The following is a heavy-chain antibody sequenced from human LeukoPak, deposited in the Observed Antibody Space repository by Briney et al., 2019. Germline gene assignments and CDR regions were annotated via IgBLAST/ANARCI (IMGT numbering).Heavy chain of an antibody. CDR1: GGSISSYY. Sequence: SETPSLTCTVSGGSISSYYWSWIRQPPGKGLEWIGYIYYSGSTNYNPSLKSRVTISVDTSKNQFSLKLSSVTAADTAVYYCARGNSGYSYPHGFDPWGQGTLVTVSS. J-gene: IGHJ5*02. V-gene: IGHV4-59*01. D-gene: IGHD5-18*01. CDR2: IYYSGST. CDR3: ARGNSGYSYPHGFDP.